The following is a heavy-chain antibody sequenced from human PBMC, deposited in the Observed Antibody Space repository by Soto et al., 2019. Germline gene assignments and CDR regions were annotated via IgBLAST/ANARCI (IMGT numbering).Heavy chain of an antibody. D-gene: IGHD2-15*01. J-gene: IGHJ6*02. CDR2: ISYDGSNK. CDR3: ARAGCDGGSCYTLVGLCYGIDV. Sequence: ESGGGVVQPGRSLRLSCAASGFTFSSYAMHWVRQAPGKGLEWVAVISYDGSNKYYADSVKGGFTISRDNSKNTLYLQMNSLRAEDTAVYYCARAGCDGGSCYTLVGLCYGIDVWGQGTTVTVSS. V-gene: IGHV3-30-3*01. CDR1: GFTFSSYA.